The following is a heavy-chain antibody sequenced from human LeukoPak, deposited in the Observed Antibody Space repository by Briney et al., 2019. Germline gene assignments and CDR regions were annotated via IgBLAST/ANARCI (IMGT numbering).Heavy chain of an antibody. J-gene: IGHJ4*02. V-gene: IGHV3-7*01. CDR2: INQDGSVK. CDR3: AKDKNWNVCDY. D-gene: IGHD1-1*01. CDR1: GFTFSSYW. Sequence: GGSLRLSCAASGFTFSSYWMIWFRQAPGKGLEWVAHINQDGSVKNYVDSVKGRFTISRDNANNFLYLQMNSLKAEDTAVYYCAKDKNWNVCDYWGRGTLVTVSS.